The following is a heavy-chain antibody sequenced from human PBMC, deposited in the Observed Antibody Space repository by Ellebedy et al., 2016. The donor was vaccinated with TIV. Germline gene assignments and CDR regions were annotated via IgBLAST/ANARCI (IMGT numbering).Heavy chain of an antibody. CDR3: ARHAIVGATSWFDP. Sequence: SETLSLTXTVSGGSISSSSYYWGWIRQPPGKGLEWIGSIYYSGTTYYNPSLKSRVTISVHTSKNQFSLKLSSVTAADTAVYYCARHAIVGATSWFDPWGQGTLVTVSS. V-gene: IGHV4-39*01. D-gene: IGHD1-26*01. CDR2: IYYSGTT. CDR1: GGSISSSSYY. J-gene: IGHJ5*02.